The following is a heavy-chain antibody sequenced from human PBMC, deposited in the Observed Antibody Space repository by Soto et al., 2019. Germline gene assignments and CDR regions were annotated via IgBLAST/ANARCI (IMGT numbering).Heavy chain of an antibody. CDR3: AREWEIAAAGNRNWFDP. CDR1: GFTFSSYG. Sequence: QVQLVESGGGVVQPGRSLRLSCAASGFTFSSYGMHWVRQAPGKGLERVAVIWYDGSNKYYADSVKGRFTISRDNSKNTLYLQMNRLRAEDTAVYYCAREWEIAAAGNRNWFDPWGQGTLVTVSS. CDR2: IWYDGSNK. V-gene: IGHV3-33*01. D-gene: IGHD6-13*01. J-gene: IGHJ5*02.